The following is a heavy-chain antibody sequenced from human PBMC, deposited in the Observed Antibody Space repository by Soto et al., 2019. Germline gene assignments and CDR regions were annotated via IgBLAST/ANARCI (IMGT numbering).Heavy chain of an antibody. Sequence: EVQLVESGGGLVQPGGSLRLSCAASGVTVSNNYMSWVRQAPGKGLEWVSVIYSGGRTYYADSVKGRFIISRGSSKNTLYLQMNSLRAEDTAVYYCARDTYDDYRGQGTLVTVSS. CDR2: IYSGGRT. J-gene: IGHJ4*02. CDR1: GVTVSNNY. D-gene: IGHD3-3*01. CDR3: ARDTYDDY. V-gene: IGHV3-66*01.